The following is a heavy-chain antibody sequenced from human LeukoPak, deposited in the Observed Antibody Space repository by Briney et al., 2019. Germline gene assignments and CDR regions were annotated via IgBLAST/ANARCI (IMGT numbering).Heavy chain of an antibody. D-gene: IGHD4-17*01. Sequence: PGGSLRLSCAASGFTFSSYGMHWVRQAPGKGLEWVAVISYDGSNKYYADSVEGRFTISRDNSKNTLYLQMNSLRAEDTAVYYCAKGQIDYGDLGGPLAYFDYWGQGTLVTVSS. CDR1: GFTFSSYG. CDR3: AKGQIDYGDLGGPLAYFDY. V-gene: IGHV3-30*18. J-gene: IGHJ4*02. CDR2: ISYDGSNK.